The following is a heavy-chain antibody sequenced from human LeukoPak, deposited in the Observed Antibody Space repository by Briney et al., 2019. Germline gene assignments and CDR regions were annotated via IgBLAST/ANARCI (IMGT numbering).Heavy chain of an antibody. V-gene: IGHV4-30-4*08. J-gene: IGHJ6*03. CDR2: IYYSGKT. CDR1: GGSISSGDYY. Sequence: PSQTLSLTCTVSGGSISSGDYYWSWLPQPPGKGLEWIGYIYYSGKTYYNTALKSRVTISVDTAKNHFSLKLSSVTAADTAVYYCAGEIFGVVIAGRPYYYYYMDVWGKGTVVTVSS. D-gene: IGHD3-3*01. CDR3: AGEIFGVVIAGRPYYYYYMDV.